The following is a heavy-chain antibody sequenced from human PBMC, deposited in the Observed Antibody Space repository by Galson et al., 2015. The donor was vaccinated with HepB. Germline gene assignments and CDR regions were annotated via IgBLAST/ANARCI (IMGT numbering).Heavy chain of an antibody. CDR2: IKEDGSET. D-gene: IGHD4-17*01. CDR1: GFTFRKSW. J-gene: IGHJ4*02. V-gene: IGHV3-7*01. Sequence: SLRLSCAASGFTFRKSWMSWVRQAPGKGLEWVGNIKEDGSETYFVDSVKGRFTMSRDNARSSLYLQMNSLRVEDTAVYYCARAKGKDYGDYAYDYWGQGVAVTVSS. CDR3: ARAKGKDYGDYAYDY.